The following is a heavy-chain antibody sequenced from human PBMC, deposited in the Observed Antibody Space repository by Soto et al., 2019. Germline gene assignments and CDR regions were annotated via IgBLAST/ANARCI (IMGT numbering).Heavy chain of an antibody. J-gene: IGHJ4*02. CDR2: ISGSGGST. V-gene: IGHV3-23*01. CDR3: AKDPRITIFGVVIISGPVDY. D-gene: IGHD3-3*01. Sequence: GGSLRLSCAASGFTFSSYAMSWVRQAPGKGLEWVSAISGSGGSTYYADSVKGRFTISRDNSKNTLYLQMNSLRAEDTAVYYCAKDPRITIFGVVIISGPVDYWGQGTLVTVSS. CDR1: GFTFSSYA.